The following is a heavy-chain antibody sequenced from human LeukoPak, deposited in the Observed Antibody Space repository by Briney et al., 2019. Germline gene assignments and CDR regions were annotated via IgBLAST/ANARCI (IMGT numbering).Heavy chain of an antibody. CDR3: ARVLMTYPFYY. Sequence: GESLKISCKSSGDSFTGYWIGWVRQMPGKGLEWMGIIYPGDSDTRYSPSFQGQVTISADKSISTAYLQWSSLKASDTAMYYCARVLMTYPFYYWGHGTLVTVSS. CDR2: IYPGDSDT. J-gene: IGHJ4*01. V-gene: IGHV5-51*01. CDR1: GDSFTGYW.